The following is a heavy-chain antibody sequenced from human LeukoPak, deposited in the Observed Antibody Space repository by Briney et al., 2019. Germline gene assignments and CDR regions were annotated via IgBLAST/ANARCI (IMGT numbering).Heavy chain of an antibody. V-gene: IGHV4-39*07. J-gene: IGHJ4*02. CDR3: ARGILDYDYVWGSYRLDY. Sequence: KPSETLSLTCTVSGGSITSSSYYWGWIRQPPGKGLEWIGSIYYSGSTYYNPSLKSRVTISVDTSKNQFSLKLSSVTAADTAVYYCARGILDYDYVWGSYRLDYWGQGTLVTVSS. CDR2: IYYSGST. CDR1: GGSITSSSYY. D-gene: IGHD3-16*02.